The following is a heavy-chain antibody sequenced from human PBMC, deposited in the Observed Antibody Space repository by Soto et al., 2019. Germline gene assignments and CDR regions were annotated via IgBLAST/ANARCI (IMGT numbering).Heavy chain of an antibody. J-gene: IGHJ6*03. V-gene: IGHV1-2*02. Sequence: QVQLVQSGAAVKKPGASVKVSCKASGYTFTDYYIHWVRQAPGQGLQWLGWINPTNSGTRYARSFQGRVTVTRDTSISTAYMELSSLRSDDTAVYYCARGITSRLVFYYYYMDVWGFGTTITVSS. CDR3: ARGITSRLVFYYYYMDV. CDR1: GYTFTDYY. CDR2: INPTNSGT.